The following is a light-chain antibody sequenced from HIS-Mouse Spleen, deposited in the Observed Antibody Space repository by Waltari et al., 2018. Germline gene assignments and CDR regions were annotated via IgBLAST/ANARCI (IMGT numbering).Light chain of an antibody. J-gene: IGLJ3*02. CDR1: SSDVGSYNL. Sequence: SAVTQPASVSGSPGLSISISCTGTSSDVGSYNLVSWYQQHPGKAPKLMIYEGSKRPSGVSNRFSGSKSGNTASLTISGLQAEDEADYYCCSYAGSSTWVFGGGTKLTVL. CDR2: EGS. CDR3: CSYAGSSTWV. V-gene: IGLV2-23*01.